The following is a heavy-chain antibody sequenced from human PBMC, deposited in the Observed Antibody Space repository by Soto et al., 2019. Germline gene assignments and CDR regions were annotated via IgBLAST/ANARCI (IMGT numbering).Heavy chain of an antibody. CDR2: IYYSWST. Sequence: SETLSLTCSVSGGSIRSYYWSWIRQPPGKGLEWIGYIYYSWSTKYNPSLKSRVTISVDTSKNQFSLKLSSVTAADTAVYYCARGRTYYDILSGYCALKDYFDYWRQGTLVTVSS. V-gene: IGHV4-59*12. D-gene: IGHD3-9*01. CDR1: GGSIRSYY. CDR3: ARGRTYYDILSGYCALKDYFDY. J-gene: IGHJ4*02.